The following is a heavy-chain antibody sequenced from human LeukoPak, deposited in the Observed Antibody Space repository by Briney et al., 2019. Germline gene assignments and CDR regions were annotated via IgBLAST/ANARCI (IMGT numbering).Heavy chain of an antibody. CDR2: ITSSSSYT. D-gene: IGHD2-2*01. CDR1: GFTFSRYW. V-gene: IGHV3-21*01. CDR3: ARDNGFCSSTSCYYYDMDV. Sequence: GGSLRLSCAASGFTFSRYWMHWVRQAPGKGLEWVSSITSSSSYTYYADSVKGRFTISRDNAKNSLSLQMNSLRAEDTAVYYCARDNGFCSSTSCYYYDMDVWGQGTTVTVSS. J-gene: IGHJ6*02.